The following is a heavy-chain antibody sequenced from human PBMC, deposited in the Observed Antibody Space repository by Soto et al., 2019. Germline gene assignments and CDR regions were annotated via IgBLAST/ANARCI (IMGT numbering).Heavy chain of an antibody. CDR1: GGSISSGAYS. Sequence: QLQLQESGSGLVKPSQTLSLTCAVSGGSISSGAYSWSWIRQPPGKGLEWIGYIYQSGITYYNPSLKSRVTISVDRSKNNFSLKLSSVTAADTAVYYCARGGNWNYEGVWFDPWGQGTLVTVSS. J-gene: IGHJ5*02. V-gene: IGHV4-30-2*01. CDR2: IYQSGIT. D-gene: IGHD1-7*01. CDR3: ARGGNWNYEGVWFDP.